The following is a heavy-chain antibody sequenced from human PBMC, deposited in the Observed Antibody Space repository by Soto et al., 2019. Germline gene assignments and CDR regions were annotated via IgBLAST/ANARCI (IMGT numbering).Heavy chain of an antibody. V-gene: IGHV1-46*01. CDR2: INSGSGCT. CDR3: AREKNTGNDYTDHEVGGYFQH. Sequence: QVQLVQTGTEMKKPGASVKVSCNASGYIFTAYSIHWLRQAPGQGLEWLAIINSGSGCTTYSQKFQGRVTRTRDTSTSTVNMDLSSVRSDDTALYSCAREKNTGNDYTDHEVGGYFQHWGQGTLVTVSS. J-gene: IGHJ1*01. D-gene: IGHD4-4*01. CDR1: GYIFTAYS.